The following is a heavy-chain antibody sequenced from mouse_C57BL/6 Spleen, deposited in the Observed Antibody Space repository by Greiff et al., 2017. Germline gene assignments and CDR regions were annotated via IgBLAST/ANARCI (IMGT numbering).Heavy chain of an antibody. J-gene: IGHJ1*03. CDR2: IDPANGNT. CDR1: GFNIKNTY. V-gene: IGHV14-3*01. CDR3: ARLDYGSSFSYWYFDV. Sequence: EVQLQQSVAELVRPGASVKLSCTASGFNIKNTYMHWVKQRPEQGLEWIGRIDPANGNTKYAPKFQGKATIPADTSSNTAYLQLSSLTSEDTAIYYCARLDYGSSFSYWYFDVWGTGTTVTVSS. D-gene: IGHD1-1*01.